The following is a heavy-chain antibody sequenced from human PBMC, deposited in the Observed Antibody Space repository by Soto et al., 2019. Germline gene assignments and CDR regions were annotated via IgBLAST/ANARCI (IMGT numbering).Heavy chain of an antibody. CDR2: TRNQANSYTT. CDR1: GLTFSDHY. V-gene: IGHV3-72*01. CDR3: VRAPGDSYGYRYFEH. Sequence: EVQLVESGGGLVQPGGSLRLSCAASGLTFSDHYMDWVRQAPGKGLEWVGRTRNQANSYTTEYAASVEGRFTISRDDSRNSLYLKMNSLKSDDTAVYYCVRAPGDSYGYRYFEHWGRGTLVTVSS. D-gene: IGHD5-18*01. J-gene: IGHJ4*02.